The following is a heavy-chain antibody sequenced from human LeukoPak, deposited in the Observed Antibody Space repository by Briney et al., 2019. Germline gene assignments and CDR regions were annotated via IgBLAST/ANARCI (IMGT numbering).Heavy chain of an antibody. CDR3: ARVWGAYGDYEYDAFDI. D-gene: IGHD4-17*01. V-gene: IGHV1-2*02. CDR1: GYTFTGYY. CDR2: INPNSCGT. J-gene: IGHJ3*02. Sequence: GASVKVSCKASGYTFTGYYMHWVRQAPGQGLEWMGWINPNSCGTNYAQKFQGRVTMTRDTSISTAYMELSRLRSDDTAVYYCARVWGAYGDYEYDAFDIWGQGTMVTVSS.